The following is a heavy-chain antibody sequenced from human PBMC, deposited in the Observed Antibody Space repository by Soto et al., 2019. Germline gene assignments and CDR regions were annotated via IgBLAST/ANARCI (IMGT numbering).Heavy chain of an antibody. CDR1: GFTFISYN. V-gene: IGHV3-48*02. J-gene: IGHJ4*02. Sequence: EVQLVESGGGLVQPGGSLRLSCTASGFTFISYNMEWVRQAPGRGLEWVASISGGSGFIYYADSLKGRFIISRDNAKNSGFLQMSSLRDEDTAFYYCVRGGGDGRKAFDYWGQGVLVTVSS. CDR3: VRGGGDGRKAFDY. CDR2: ISGGSGFI. D-gene: IGHD3-16*01.